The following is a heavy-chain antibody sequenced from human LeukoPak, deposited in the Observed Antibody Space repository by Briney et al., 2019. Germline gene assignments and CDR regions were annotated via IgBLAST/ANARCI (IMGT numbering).Heavy chain of an antibody. CDR2: IIPIFGTA. V-gene: IGHV1-69*13. CDR3: ARGGENYDFWSGSYGMDV. CDR1: GGTFSSYA. J-gene: IGHJ6*02. D-gene: IGHD3-3*01. Sequence: SVKVSCKASGGTFSSYAISWVRQAPGQGLEWMGGIIPIFGTANYAQKFQGRVTITADESTSTAYMELSTVISDDTAVYYCARGGENYDFWSGSYGMDVWGQGTTVTVSS.